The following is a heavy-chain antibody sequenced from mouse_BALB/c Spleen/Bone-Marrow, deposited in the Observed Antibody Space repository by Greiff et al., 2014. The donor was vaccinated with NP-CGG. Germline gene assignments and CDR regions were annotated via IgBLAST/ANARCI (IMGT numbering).Heavy chain of an antibody. V-gene: IGHV5-9*02. D-gene: IGHD2-2*01. CDR1: GFPFSNYD. CDR2: ITSGDSYT. CDR3: ARQDGYDGTWFAY. Sequence: EVMLVESGGGLVKPGGSLKLSCAASGFPFSNYDMSWVRQTPEKRLEWVATITSGDSYTYYPDSVKGRSTISRDNARNTLYLQMSSLRSEDTALYYCARQDGYDGTWFAYWGQGTLVTVSA. J-gene: IGHJ3*01.